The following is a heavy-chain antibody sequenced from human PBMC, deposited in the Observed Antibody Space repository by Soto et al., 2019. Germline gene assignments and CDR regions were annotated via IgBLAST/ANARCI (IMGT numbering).Heavy chain of an antibody. Sequence: PGGSLRLSCAASGFTFSSYGMHWVRQDPGKGLEWVAVISYDGSNKYYADSVKGRFTISRDNSKNTLYLQMNSLRAEDTAVYYCAKDVGSGSYYYMDVWGKGTTVTVSS. CDR3: AKDVGSGSYYYMDV. V-gene: IGHV3-30*18. J-gene: IGHJ6*03. CDR1: GFTFSSYG. CDR2: ISYDGSNK. D-gene: IGHD3-10*01.